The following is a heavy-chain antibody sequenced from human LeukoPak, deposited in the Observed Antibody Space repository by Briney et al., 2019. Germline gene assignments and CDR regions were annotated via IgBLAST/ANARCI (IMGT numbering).Heavy chain of an antibody. D-gene: IGHD2-2*01. CDR1: GFTFSSYS. CDR2: ISSSSSYI. CDR3: ARDAYCSTTSCKEYFDL. Sequence: GGSLRLSCAASGFTFSSYSMNWVRQAPGKGLEWVSSISSSSSYIYYADSLKGRFTISRDNAKNSLYLQMNSLRAEDTAVYYCARDAYCSTTSCKEYFDLWGRGTLVTVSS. V-gene: IGHV3-21*01. J-gene: IGHJ2*01.